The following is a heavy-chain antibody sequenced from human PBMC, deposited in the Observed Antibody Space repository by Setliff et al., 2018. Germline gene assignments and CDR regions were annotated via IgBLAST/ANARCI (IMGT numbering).Heavy chain of an antibody. CDR1: GFTFRNYG. CDR2: IWNDGSSK. D-gene: IGHD2-21*02. J-gene: IGHJ6*02. Sequence: GGSLRLSCAASGFTFRNYGMHWVRQAPGKGLEWVALIWNDGSSKFYGDSVKGRFTISRDNSKNTLYLQMDTLRAEDTAIYYCARNWATAQHYYYGMDVWGQGTTVTVSS. V-gene: IGHV3-33*01. CDR3: ARNWATAQHYYYGMDV.